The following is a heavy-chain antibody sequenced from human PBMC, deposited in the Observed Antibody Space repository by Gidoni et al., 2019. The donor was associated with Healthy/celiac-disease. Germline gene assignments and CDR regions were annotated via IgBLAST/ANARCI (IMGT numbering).Heavy chain of an antibody. V-gene: IGHV3-9*01. J-gene: IGHJ6*02. Sequence: EVQLVESGGGLVQPGRSLRLSCAASGFPFDHYAMPWVRQAPGKGLGWVSGISWNSGSIGYADSVKGRFTISRDNAKNSLYLQMNSLRAEDTALYYCAKDMGRGSYCSGGSCYPHYYYYGMDVWGQGTTVTVSS. CDR3: AKDMGRGSYCSGGSCYPHYYYYGMDV. CDR1: GFPFDHYA. CDR2: ISWNSGSI. D-gene: IGHD2-15*01.